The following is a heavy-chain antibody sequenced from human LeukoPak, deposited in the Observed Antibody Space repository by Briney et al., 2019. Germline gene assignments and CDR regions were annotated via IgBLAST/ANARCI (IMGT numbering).Heavy chain of an antibody. D-gene: IGHD6-13*01. J-gene: IGHJ4*02. Sequence: PGGSLRLSCPASGFTFSDYYMSWIRQAPGKGLGWVSYISSSGSTIYYADSVKGRFTISRDNSKNTLYLQMNSLRAEDTAVYYCAKDLSVGAAAGRFDYWGQGTLVTVSS. V-gene: IGHV3-11*01. CDR3: AKDLSVGAAAGRFDY. CDR1: GFTFSDYY. CDR2: ISSSGSTI.